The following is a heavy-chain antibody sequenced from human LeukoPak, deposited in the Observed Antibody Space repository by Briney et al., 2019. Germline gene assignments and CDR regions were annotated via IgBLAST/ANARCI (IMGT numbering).Heavy chain of an antibody. J-gene: IGHJ3*02. V-gene: IGHV4-61*02. CDR1: GGSISSGSYY. Sequence: SQTLSLICTVSGGSISSGSYYWSWIRQPAGKGLEWIGRIYTSGSTNYNPSLKSRVTISVDTSKNQFSLKLSSVTAADTAVYYCARDTLNYYDSSGYPKGDAFDIWGQGTMVTVSS. D-gene: IGHD3-22*01. CDR3: ARDTLNYYDSSGYPKGDAFDI. CDR2: IYTSGST.